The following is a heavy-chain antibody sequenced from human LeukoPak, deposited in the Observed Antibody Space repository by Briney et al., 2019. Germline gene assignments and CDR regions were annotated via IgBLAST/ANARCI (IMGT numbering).Heavy chain of an antibody. D-gene: IGHD6-19*01. CDR1: GFTFSSNV. J-gene: IGHJ4*02. V-gene: IGHV3-23*01. CDR2: IPASGGST. CDR3: AKESSGGWYFDY. Sequence: GGSLRLSCAASGFTFSSNVMIWVRRAPGKGLEWVSSIPASGGSTYYADSVKGRFTISRDNSKNSLYLQMNSLRAEDTAVYYCAKESSGGWYFDYWGQGTLVTVSS.